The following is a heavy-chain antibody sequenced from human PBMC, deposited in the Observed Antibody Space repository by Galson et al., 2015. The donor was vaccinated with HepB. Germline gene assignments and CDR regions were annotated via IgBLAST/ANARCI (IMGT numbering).Heavy chain of an antibody. CDR2: ISENGGST. Sequence: SLRLSCAASGFTFKSHSMSWVRQAPGKGLEWVSAISENGGSTHYADSVKGRLTISRDNSKNTLYLQMNSVRAEDTAVYYCARDQGYCSGITCLIYDYWGQGTVVTVS. CDR1: GFTFKSHS. D-gene: IGHD2-2*01. J-gene: IGHJ4*02. CDR3: ARDQGYCSGITCLIYDY. V-gene: IGHV3-23*01.